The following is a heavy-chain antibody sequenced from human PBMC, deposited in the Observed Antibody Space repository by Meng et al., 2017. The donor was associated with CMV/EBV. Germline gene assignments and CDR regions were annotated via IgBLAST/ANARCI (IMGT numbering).Heavy chain of an antibody. D-gene: IGHD3-10*01. Sequence: GESLKISCKGSGYSFTSYWIGWVRQMPGKGLEWMGIIYPGDSDTRYSPSFQGQVTISADKSISTAYLQWSSPKASDTAMYYCASQGLNDYYDAGMGAFDIWGQGTMVTVSS. J-gene: IGHJ3*02. CDR2: IYPGDSDT. CDR3: ASQGLNDYYDAGMGAFDI. CDR1: GYSFTSYW. V-gene: IGHV5-51*01.